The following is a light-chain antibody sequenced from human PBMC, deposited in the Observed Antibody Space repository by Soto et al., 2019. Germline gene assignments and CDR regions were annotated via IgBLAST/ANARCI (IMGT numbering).Light chain of an antibody. Sequence: QSVLTQPPSVSAAPGQKVTISCSGSSSNIGNNYVSWYQQLPGTAPKLLIYDNNKRPSGIPDRFSGSKSGTSATLGITGLQTGDEADYSCQSFDTSLGRSVFGGGTKLTVL. V-gene: IGLV1-51*01. J-gene: IGLJ2*01. CDR2: DNN. CDR1: SSNIGNNY. CDR3: QSFDTSLGRSV.